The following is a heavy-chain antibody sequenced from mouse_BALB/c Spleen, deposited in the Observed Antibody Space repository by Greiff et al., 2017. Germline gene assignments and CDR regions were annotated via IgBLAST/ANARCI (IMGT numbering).Heavy chain of an antibody. CDR1: GFTFNTYA. Sequence: EVKLMESGGGLVQPKGSLKLSCAASGFTFNTYAMNWVRQAPGKGLEWVARIRSKSNNYATYYADSVKDRFTISRDDSQSMLYLQMNNLKTEDTAMYYCVRRGYDYTWFAYWGQGTLVTVSA. CDR3: VRRGYDYTWFAY. D-gene: IGHD2-4*01. CDR2: IRSKSNNYAT. J-gene: IGHJ3*01. V-gene: IGHV10-1*02.